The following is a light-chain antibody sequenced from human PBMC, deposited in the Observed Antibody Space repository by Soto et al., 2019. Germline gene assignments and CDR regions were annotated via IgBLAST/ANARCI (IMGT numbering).Light chain of an antibody. CDR2: EVN. Sequence: QSVLTQPASVSASPGQSITISCTGTSSDVGGYKFVSWYQHHPGKAPKLMIYEVNNRPSGVSNRFSGSKSGNTASLTISGLQPEADADYYCLSYTSANTRVFGGGTKLTVL. CDR1: SSDVGGYKF. J-gene: IGLJ3*02. V-gene: IGLV2-14*01. CDR3: LSYTSANTRV.